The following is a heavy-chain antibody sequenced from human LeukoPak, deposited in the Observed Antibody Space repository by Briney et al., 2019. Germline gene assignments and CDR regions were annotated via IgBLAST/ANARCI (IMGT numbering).Heavy chain of an antibody. V-gene: IGHV3-11*04. D-gene: IGHD1-26*01. CDR2: ISSSGSTI. J-gene: IGHJ4*02. CDR1: GFTFSDYY. Sequence: GGSLRLSCAASGFTFSDYYMSWIRQAPGKGLEWVSYISSSGSTIYYADSVKGRFTISRDNSKNTLYLQMNSLRAEDTAVYYCAKDGGIVGATPPDYWGQGTLVTVSS. CDR3: AKDGGIVGATPPDY.